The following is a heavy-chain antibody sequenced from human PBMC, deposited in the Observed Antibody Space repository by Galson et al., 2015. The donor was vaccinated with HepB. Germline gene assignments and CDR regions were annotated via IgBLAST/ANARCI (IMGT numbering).Heavy chain of an antibody. D-gene: IGHD4-23*01. J-gene: IGHJ5*02. V-gene: IGHV4-59*01. CDR2: IYYSGST. Sequence: LSLTCTVSGGSISGYYWSWIRQPPGKGLEWIGYIYYSGSTNYNPSLKSRVTISEDTSKNQFSLKLSSVTAADTAVYYCARGAPGGNSGHWFDPWGQGTLVTVSS. CDR3: ARGAPGGNSGHWFDP. CDR1: GGSISGYY.